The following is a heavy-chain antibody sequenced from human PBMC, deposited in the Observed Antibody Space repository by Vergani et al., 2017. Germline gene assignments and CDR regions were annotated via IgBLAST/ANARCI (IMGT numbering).Heavy chain of an antibody. V-gene: IGHV4-59*01. J-gene: IGHJ6*02. CDR3: AAARETYYYGAGSPYYYGMDV. CDR1: GGSISSYY. Sequence: QVQLQESGPGLVKPSETLSLTCTVSGGSISSYYWSWIRQPPGKGLEWIGYIYYSGSTNYNPSLESRVTISVDTSKNQFSLKLSSVTAADTAVYYCAAARETYYYGAGSPYYYGMDVWGQGTTVTVSS. D-gene: IGHD3-10*01. CDR2: IYYSGST.